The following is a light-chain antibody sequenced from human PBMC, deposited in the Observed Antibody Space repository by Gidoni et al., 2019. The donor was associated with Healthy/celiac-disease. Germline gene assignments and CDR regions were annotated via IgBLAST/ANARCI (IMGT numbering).Light chain of an antibody. CDR1: QSIGSS. CDR3: HQSSSLPLT. CDR2: AAS. Sequence: EIVLTQSPDFQSVTPKEKGTITRRASQSIGSSLHWYQQKPDPSPNLLITAASLSFSGVPSMFSGSGSGTDFPLTINRLAAEDAATYYCHQSSSLPLTFGGGTKVEIK. V-gene: IGKV6-21*01. J-gene: IGKJ4*01.